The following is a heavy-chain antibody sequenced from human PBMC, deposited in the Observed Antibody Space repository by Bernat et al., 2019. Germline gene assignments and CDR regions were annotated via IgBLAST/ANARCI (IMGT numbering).Heavy chain of an antibody. V-gene: IGHV3-74*01. CDR3: VRDGYSGFDY. D-gene: IGHD5-18*01. J-gene: IGHJ4*02. CDR1: GFTFSSYG. Sequence: VQLVESGGGVVQPGRSLRLSCAASGFTFSSYGMHWVRQAPGKGLVWVSRSNTDGRSTSYADSVKGRFTISRDNAKNTLYLQMNSLRAEDMAVYYCVRDGYSGFDYWGQGTLVTVSS. CDR2: SNTDGRST.